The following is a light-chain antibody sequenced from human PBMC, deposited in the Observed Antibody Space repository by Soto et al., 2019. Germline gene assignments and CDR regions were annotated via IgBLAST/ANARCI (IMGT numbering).Light chain of an antibody. V-gene: IGKV2-30*01. CDR3: MQGTHWPFT. Sequence: DVVMTQSPLSLPVTLGQPASISCRSSQSLVYGSGNIYLNWFQRRPGQSPRRLIYMVSIRDSGVPDRFSGSGSGTDFTLKISRVEAEDVGVYYCMQGTHWPFTLGPGTRWIS. J-gene: IGKJ3*01. CDR2: MVS. CDR1: QSLVYGSGNIY.